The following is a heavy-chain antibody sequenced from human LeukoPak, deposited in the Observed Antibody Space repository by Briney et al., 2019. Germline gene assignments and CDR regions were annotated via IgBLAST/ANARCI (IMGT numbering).Heavy chain of an antibody. CDR2: IIPIFGTA. CDR3: ARDSHLGYCSGGSCPSYYYYGMDV. Sequence: SVKVSCKASGGTFSSYAISWVRQAPGQGLEWMVGIIPIFGTANYAQKFQGRVTITADESTSTAYMELSSLRSEDTAVYYCARDSHLGYCSGGSCPSYYYYGMDVWGQGTTVTVSS. V-gene: IGHV1-69*13. CDR1: GGTFSSYA. J-gene: IGHJ6*02. D-gene: IGHD2-15*01.